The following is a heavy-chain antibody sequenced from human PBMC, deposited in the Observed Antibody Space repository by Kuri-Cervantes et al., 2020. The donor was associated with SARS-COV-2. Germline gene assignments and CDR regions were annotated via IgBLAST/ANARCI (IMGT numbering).Heavy chain of an antibody. CDR2: ISSSGSTI. V-gene: IGHV3-48*03. J-gene: IGHJ6*02. CDR1: GFTFSSYE. CDR3: AGGIAAAGTVSSYGMDV. Sequence: GGSLRLSCAASGFTFSSYEMNWVRQAPGKGLEWVSYISSSGSTIYYADSVKGRFTISRDNAKNSLYLQMNSLRAEDTAVYYCAGGIAAAGTVSSYGMDVWGQGTTVTVSS. D-gene: IGHD6-13*01.